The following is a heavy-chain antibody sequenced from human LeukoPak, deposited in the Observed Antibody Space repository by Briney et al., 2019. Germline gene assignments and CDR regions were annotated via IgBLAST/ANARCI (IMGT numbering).Heavy chain of an antibody. CDR2: ISYDGSNK. V-gene: IGHV3-30*09. CDR1: GFTFSSYA. J-gene: IGHJ5*02. Sequence: GGSLRLSCAASGFTFSSYAMHWVRQAPGKGLEWVAVISYDGSNKYYADSVKGRFAISRDTSRNTLYLQMSSLRVEDTAVYYCAKDLMRDRWFGESWGQGTLVTVSS. CDR3: AKDLMRDRWFGES. D-gene: IGHD3-10*01.